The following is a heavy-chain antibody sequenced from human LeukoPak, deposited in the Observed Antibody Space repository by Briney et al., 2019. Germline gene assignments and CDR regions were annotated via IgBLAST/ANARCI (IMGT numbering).Heavy chain of an antibody. V-gene: IGHV3-23*01. CDR3: AKVIGGGYDILTGYYSSYYFDY. Sequence: GGSLRLSCAASGFTSSSYGMSWVRQAPGKGLEWVSAISGSGGSTYYADSVKGRFTISRDNSKNTLYLQMNSLRAEDTAVYYCAKVIGGGYDILTGYYSSYYFDYWGQGTLVTVSS. D-gene: IGHD3-9*01. CDR1: GFTSSSYG. CDR2: ISGSGGST. J-gene: IGHJ4*02.